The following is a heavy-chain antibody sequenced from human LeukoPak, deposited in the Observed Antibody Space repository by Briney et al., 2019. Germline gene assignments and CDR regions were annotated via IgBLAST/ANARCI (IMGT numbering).Heavy chain of an antibody. Sequence: GGPLRLPCAASGYLYSRHAVSWVPQAPGKGLKWVSGISGGGGTTYYADSVKGRFTISRDNSRNTLYLQMSTLRDEDTAGYYCAKDGWVTGYYSRGYLDYWGQGTLVTVSS. D-gene: IGHD3-9*01. CDR2: ISGGGGTT. J-gene: IGHJ4*02. V-gene: IGHV3-23*01. CDR1: GYLYSRHA. CDR3: AKDGWVTGYYSRGYLDY.